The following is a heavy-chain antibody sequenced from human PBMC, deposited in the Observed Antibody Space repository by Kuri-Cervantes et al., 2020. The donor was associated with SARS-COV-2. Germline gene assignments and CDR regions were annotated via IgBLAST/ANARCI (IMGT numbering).Heavy chain of an antibody. J-gene: IGHJ6*02. CDR1: GGTFSSYA. CDR3: AGSRWLQLDCYYYYGMDV. D-gene: IGHD5-24*01. CDR2: IIPIFGTA. Sequence: SVKVSCKASGGTFSSYAISWVRQAPGQGLEWMGGIIPIFGTANYAQKFQGRVTITADKSTSTAYMELSSLRSEDTAVYYCAGSRWLQLDCYYYYGMDVWGQGTTVTVSS. V-gene: IGHV1-69*06.